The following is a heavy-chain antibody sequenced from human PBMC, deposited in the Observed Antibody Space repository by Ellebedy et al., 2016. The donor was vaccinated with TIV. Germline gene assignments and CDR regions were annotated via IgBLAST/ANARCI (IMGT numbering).Heavy chain of an antibody. CDR1: GFTFRSHG. CDR3: ARGGSSGSSDY. V-gene: IGHV3-30*03. Sequence: GESLKISXVASGFTFRSHGIYWVRQAPGKGLEWVAVLLSDGSNKYYADSVKGRFTISRDNSKNTLYLQMNSLRTDDMAVYYCARGGSSGSSDYWGQGTLVTVSS. CDR2: LLSDGSNK. J-gene: IGHJ4*02. D-gene: IGHD3-10*01.